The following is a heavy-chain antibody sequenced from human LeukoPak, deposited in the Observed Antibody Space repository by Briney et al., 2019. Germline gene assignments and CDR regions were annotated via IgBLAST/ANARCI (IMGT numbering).Heavy chain of an antibody. J-gene: IGHJ4*02. Sequence: PGGSLRLSCTASGFSFGDDAWSWFRQAPGRGLEFVSFIRKKGYGETTDYAACVRGRFTISRDDAKSTAYLQMNSLEIEDTALYYCSRGLHDYGDSNYYFDQWGRGTQVTVSS. V-gene: IGHV3-49*03. CDR3: SRGLHDYGDSNYYFDQ. D-gene: IGHD4-17*01. CDR2: IRKKGYGETT. CDR1: GFSFGDDA.